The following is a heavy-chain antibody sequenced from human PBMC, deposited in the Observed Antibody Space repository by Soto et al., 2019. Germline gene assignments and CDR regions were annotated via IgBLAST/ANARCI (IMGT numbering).Heavy chain of an antibody. CDR1: GFTFSDDY. CDR2: ISSSGGTI. CDR3: ARASSPRDPWLDY. V-gene: IGHV3-11*01. D-gene: IGHD5-18*01. Sequence: GGSLRLSCGASGFTFSDDYMSWIRQAPGKGLEWVSYISSSGGTIYYADSVKGRFTISRDNAKSSLFLQMNSLRADDTAVYYCARASSPRDPWLDYWGQGTLVTVSS. J-gene: IGHJ4*02.